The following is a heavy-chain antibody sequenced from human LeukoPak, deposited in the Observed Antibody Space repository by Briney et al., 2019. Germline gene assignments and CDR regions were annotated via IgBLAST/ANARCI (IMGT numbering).Heavy chain of an antibody. Sequence: PGGSLRLSCAASGFTFDHYAMHWVRQPPGKGLEWVSGITWDSDTKGYADSVKGRFTISRDNAKNSLYLQMNYLRTEDMAVYYCARPYGNYEDAFYIGGQGKGVIVSS. J-gene: IGHJ3*02. V-gene: IGHV3-9*03. CDR3: ARPYGNYEDAFYI. CDR2: ITWDSDTK. CDR1: GFTFDHYA. D-gene: IGHD4-11*01.